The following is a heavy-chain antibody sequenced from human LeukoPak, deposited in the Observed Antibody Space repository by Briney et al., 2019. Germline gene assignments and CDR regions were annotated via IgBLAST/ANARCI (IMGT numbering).Heavy chain of an antibody. V-gene: IGHV3-74*01. CDR3: ARDLADYYDSSGIDY. CDR2: INSDGSST. J-gene: IGHJ4*02. Sequence: GGSLRLSCAASGFTFSSYWMHWVRQAPGKGLVWVSRINSDGSSTSYADSVKGRFTISRDNAKNTLYLQRNSLRAEDTAVYYCARDLADYYDSSGIDYWGQGTLVTVSS. CDR1: GFTFSSYW. D-gene: IGHD3-22*01.